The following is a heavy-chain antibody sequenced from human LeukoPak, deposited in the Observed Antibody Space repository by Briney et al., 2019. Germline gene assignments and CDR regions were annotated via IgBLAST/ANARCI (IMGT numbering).Heavy chain of an antibody. Sequence: GRSLRLSCAASGFTFSSYAMRWVRQAPGKGLEWVAVISYDGSNKYYADSVKGRFTISRDNSKNTLYLQMNSLRAEDTAVYYCARAPGGHAPVNYWGQGTLVTVSS. CDR2: ISYDGSNK. CDR1: GFTFSSYA. D-gene: IGHD3-10*01. CDR3: ARAPGGHAPVNY. V-gene: IGHV3-30*04. J-gene: IGHJ4*02.